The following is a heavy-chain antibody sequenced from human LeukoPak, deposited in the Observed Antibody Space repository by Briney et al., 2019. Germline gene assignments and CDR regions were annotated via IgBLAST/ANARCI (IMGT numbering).Heavy chain of an antibody. CDR2: ISSSSTYI. Sequence: GGSLRLSCAASGFTFSTYSMNWVRQAPGKGLEWVSSISSSSTYIYYADSVKGRFTISRDNAKNSLYLRMNSLRAEDTAVYYCASDDSSKIGGQGTLVTVSS. CDR3: ASDDSSKI. CDR1: GFTFSTYS. V-gene: IGHV3-21*01. D-gene: IGHD3-22*01. J-gene: IGHJ4*02.